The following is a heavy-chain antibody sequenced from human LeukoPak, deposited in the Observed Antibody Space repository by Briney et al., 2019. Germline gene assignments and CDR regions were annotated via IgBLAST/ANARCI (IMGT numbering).Heavy chain of an antibody. CDR3: AREGAGIDNWFDP. Sequence: PSETLSLTCAVYGGSFSSYYWSWIRQPAGKGLEWIGRIYTSGSTNYNPSLKSRVTISVDTSKNQFSLKLSSVTAADTAVYYCAREGAGIDNWFDPWGQGTLVTVSS. J-gene: IGHJ5*02. CDR2: IYTSGST. CDR1: GGSFSSYY. V-gene: IGHV4-4*07.